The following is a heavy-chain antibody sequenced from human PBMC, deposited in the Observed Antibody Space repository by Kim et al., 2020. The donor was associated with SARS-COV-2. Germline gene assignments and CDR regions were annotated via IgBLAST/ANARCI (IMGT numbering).Heavy chain of an antibody. CDR2: INPDSGVT. CDR1: GYTFTTRY. J-gene: IGHJ4*02. V-gene: IGHV1-2*05. Sequence: ASVKVSCKTSGYTFTTRYLHWVRQARGHGLEWMGRINPDSGVTDYAQRFQGRVTMTRDKSISTVYMELSSLRSDDTVVYYCARGNTETIDYWGQGTLVTVSS. CDR3: ARGNTETIDY.